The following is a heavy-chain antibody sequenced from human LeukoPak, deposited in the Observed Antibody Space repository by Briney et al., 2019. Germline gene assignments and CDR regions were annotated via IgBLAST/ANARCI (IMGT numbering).Heavy chain of an antibody. D-gene: IGHD6-19*01. CDR3: AREFLRSNRIAVGRGGPFDT. J-gene: IGHJ5*02. CDR1: GFTFSSYA. Sequence: GGSLRLPCAASGFTFSSYAMHWVRQAPGKGLEYVSAISINGGSTYYANSVKGRFTISRDNSKNTLYLQMGSLRAEDMAVYYCAREFLRSNRIAVGRGGPFDTWGQGTLVTVSS. V-gene: IGHV3-64*01. CDR2: ISINGGST.